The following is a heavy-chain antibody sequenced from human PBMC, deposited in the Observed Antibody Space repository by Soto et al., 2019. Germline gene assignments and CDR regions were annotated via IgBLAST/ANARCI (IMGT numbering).Heavy chain of an antibody. Sequence: PGGSLRLSCAASGFTVSSNYMSWVRQAPGKGLEWVSVIYSGGSTYYADSVKGRFTISRHNSKNTLYLQMNSLRAEDTAVYYCARDVITMVRGVIYYYYMDVWGKGTTVTLSS. CDR2: IYSGGST. J-gene: IGHJ6*03. CDR3: ARDVITMVRGVIYYYYMDV. D-gene: IGHD3-10*01. CDR1: GFTVSSNY. V-gene: IGHV3-53*04.